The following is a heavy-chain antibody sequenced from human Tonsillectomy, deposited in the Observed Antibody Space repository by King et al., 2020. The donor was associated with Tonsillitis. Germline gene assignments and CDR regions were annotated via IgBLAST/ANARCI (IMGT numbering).Heavy chain of an antibody. CDR1: GFTFSSYS. Sequence: VQLVESGGGLVQPGGSLRLSCAASGFTFSSYSMNWVRQAPGKGLEWVSGISGSGGSTYSADSVKGRFTMSRDNSKNTLYLRMNSLRAEDTAVYYCAKHKVATMPRDAFDFWGQGTMVTVSS. CDR2: ISGSGGST. J-gene: IGHJ3*01. V-gene: IGHV3-23*04. D-gene: IGHD5-12*01. CDR3: AKHKVATMPRDAFDF.